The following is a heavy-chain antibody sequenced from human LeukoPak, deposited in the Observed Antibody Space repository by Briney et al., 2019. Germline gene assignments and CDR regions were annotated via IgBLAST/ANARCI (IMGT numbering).Heavy chain of an antibody. CDR2: ISYDGSNK. D-gene: IGHD2-2*01. CDR1: GFTFTTYG. J-gene: IGHJ4*02. CDR3: AKDSSSEPLDY. Sequence: GGSLRLSCAASGFTFTTYGIHWVRQAPGTGREGVAAISYDGSNKYYTDSVKGRFTISRDTSKNTLYLQMNSLRAEDTAVYYCAKDSSSEPLDYWGQGTLVTVSS. V-gene: IGHV3-30*18.